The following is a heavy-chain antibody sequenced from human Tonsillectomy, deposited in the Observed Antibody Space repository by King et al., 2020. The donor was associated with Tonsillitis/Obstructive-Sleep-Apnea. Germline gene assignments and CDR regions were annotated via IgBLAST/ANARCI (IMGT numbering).Heavy chain of an antibody. J-gene: IGHJ4*02. Sequence: VQLPQWGAGLLKPSETLSLTCAVYGGSFSGCYWSWIRQPPGKGLEWIGEINHSGSTNYNPSLKSRVTISVDTSKNQFSLKLSSVTAADTAVYYCARQVGATGGASDYWGQGTLVTVSS. CDR1: GGSFSGCY. D-gene: IGHD1-26*01. V-gene: IGHV4-34*01. CDR2: INHSGST. CDR3: ARQVGATGGASDY.